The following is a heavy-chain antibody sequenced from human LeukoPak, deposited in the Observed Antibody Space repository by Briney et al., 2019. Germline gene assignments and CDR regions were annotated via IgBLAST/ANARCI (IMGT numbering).Heavy chain of an antibody. J-gene: IGHJ4*02. D-gene: IGHD3-22*01. CDR2: ISYDGSNK. Sequence: SCKASGGTFSNCAMHWVRQAPGKGLEWVAVISYDGSNKYYADSVKGRFTISRDNSKNTLYLQMNSLRAEDTAVYYCAGTMIVVVPYFDYWGQGTLVTVSS. V-gene: IGHV3-30*04. CDR3: AGTMIVVVPYFDY. CDR1: GGTFSNCA.